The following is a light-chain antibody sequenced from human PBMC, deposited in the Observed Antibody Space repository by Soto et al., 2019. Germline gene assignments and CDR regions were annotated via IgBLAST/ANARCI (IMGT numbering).Light chain of an antibody. V-gene: IGKV1-16*02. CDR3: KKYNSYPSS. J-gene: IGKJ3*01. CDR2: AAS. CDR1: QGISNY. Sequence: DIQMTQSPSSLSASVGDRVTITCRASQGISNYLAWFQQKPGKAPKSLIYAASSLQSGVPSKFSAIGSGTYFTLPISTLHHEYFATYYGKKYNSYPSSSAPGPKVVIK.